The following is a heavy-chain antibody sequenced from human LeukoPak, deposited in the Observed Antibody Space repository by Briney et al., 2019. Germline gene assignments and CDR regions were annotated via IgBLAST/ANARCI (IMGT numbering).Heavy chain of an antibody. V-gene: IGHV1-69*04. CDR3: ARVSSLWFGELGV. Sequence: SVKVSCKSSGGTFSSHAISWVRQAPGQGLEWIGRIIPILDIPNYAQRFQGRVTVTADKSTNTAYMELSSLRFDDTAVYYCARVSSLWFGELGVWGQGTTVTVSS. CDR1: GGTFSSHA. CDR2: IIPILDIP. J-gene: IGHJ6*02. D-gene: IGHD3-10*01.